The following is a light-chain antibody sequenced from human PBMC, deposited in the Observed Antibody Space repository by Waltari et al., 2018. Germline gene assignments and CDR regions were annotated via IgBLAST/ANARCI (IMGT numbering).Light chain of an antibody. CDR2: GNS. CDR3: QSYDSSLSVHVV. J-gene: IGLJ2*01. Sequence: QSVLTQPPSVSGAPGQRVTISCTGSSSNIGAGYDVHWYQQLPGTAPKLPIYGNSKRPSGVPDRFSGSKSGTSASLAITGLQAEDEADYYCQSYDSSLSVHVVFGGGTKLTVL. CDR1: SSNIGAGYD. V-gene: IGLV1-40*01.